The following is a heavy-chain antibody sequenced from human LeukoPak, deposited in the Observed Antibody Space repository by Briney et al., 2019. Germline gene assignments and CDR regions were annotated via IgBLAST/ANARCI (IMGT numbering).Heavy chain of an antibody. Sequence: TSQTLSLTCAISGDSVSSNSAAWNWIRQSPSRGLEWLGRTYYRSKWYNDYAVSVKSRITINPDTSKNQFSLQLNSVTPEDTAVYYCARANLSGWHIHWYFDLWGRGTLVTVSS. V-gene: IGHV6-1*01. D-gene: IGHD6-19*01. CDR3: ARANLSGWHIHWYFDL. J-gene: IGHJ2*01. CDR2: TYYRSKWYN. CDR1: GDSVSSNSAA.